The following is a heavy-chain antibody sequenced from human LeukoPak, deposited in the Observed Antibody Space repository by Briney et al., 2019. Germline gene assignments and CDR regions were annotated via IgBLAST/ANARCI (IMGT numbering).Heavy chain of an antibody. V-gene: IGHV3-23*01. CDR2: INYLGHFT. J-gene: IGHJ4*02. Sequence: PGGSLRLSCTASGFSFGDSDMNWFRQAPGEGPQWVANINYLGHFTSYADSVKGRFTIARDNSKNMLFLQMDGLRVEDTALYYCAKHPNWEGGYWGQGILVTVSS. D-gene: IGHD1-1*01. CDR1: GFSFGDSD. CDR3: AKHPNWEGGY.